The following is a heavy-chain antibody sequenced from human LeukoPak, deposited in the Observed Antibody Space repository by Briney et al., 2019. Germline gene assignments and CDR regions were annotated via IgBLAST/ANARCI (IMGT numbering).Heavy chain of an antibody. V-gene: IGHV6-1*01. J-gene: IGHJ6*04. CDR3: ARTPYSSSWDGYYHYYGMDV. CDR1: GDSVSSNSAA. CDR2: TYYRSKWYN. D-gene: IGHD6-13*01. Sequence: SQTLSLTCAISGDSVSSNSAAWNWIRQSPSRGLEWLGRTYYRSKWYNDYAVSVKSRITINPDTSKNQFSLQLNSVTPEDTAVYYCARTPYSSSWDGYYHYYGMDVWGKGTTVTVSS.